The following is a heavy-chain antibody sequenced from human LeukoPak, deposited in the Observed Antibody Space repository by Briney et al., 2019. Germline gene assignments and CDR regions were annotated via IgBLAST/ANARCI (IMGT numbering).Heavy chain of an antibody. CDR3: ARDHSDAAQVTWWFDP. CDR1: GYTFTRHW. CDR2: INPSDGTT. J-gene: IGHJ5*02. D-gene: IGHD6-6*01. Sequence: GASVKVSCKASGYTFTRHWMHWVRQTPGQGLEWMGVINPSDGTTLNAQKFQGRVTMTRDTSTNTVYMDLSGLTSEDTAIYFCARDHSDAAQVTWWFDPWGQGTLIVVSS. V-gene: IGHV1-46*01.